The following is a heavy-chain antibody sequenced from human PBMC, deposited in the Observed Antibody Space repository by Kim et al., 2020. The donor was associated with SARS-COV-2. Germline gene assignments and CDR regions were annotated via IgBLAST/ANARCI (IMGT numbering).Heavy chain of an antibody. CDR2: IYYSGST. J-gene: IGHJ2*01. CDR1: GGSISSYY. D-gene: IGHD3-3*01. Sequence: SETLSLTCTVSGGSISSYYWSWIRQPPGKGLEWIGYIYYSGSTNYNPSLKSRVTISVDTSKNQFSVKLSSVTAADTAVYYCARDHREWLQYTANWYFDLWGGGTLVTVSS. CDR3: ARDHREWLQYTANWYFDL. V-gene: IGHV4-59*01.